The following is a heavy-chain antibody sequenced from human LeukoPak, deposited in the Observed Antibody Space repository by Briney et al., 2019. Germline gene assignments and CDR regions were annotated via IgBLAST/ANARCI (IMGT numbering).Heavy chain of an antibody. CDR3: ARRYCSTTNCYAFDD. CDR2: ISSSSSYI. J-gene: IGHJ4*02. Sequence: GGSLRLSCAASGFTFSSYSMNWVGQAPGKGLEWVSSISSSSSYIYYADSEKGRFTISRDNAKNSLYLQMNSLRAEDTAVYYCARRYCSTTNCYAFDDWGQGTLVTVSS. D-gene: IGHD2-2*01. CDR1: GFTFSSYS. V-gene: IGHV3-21*01.